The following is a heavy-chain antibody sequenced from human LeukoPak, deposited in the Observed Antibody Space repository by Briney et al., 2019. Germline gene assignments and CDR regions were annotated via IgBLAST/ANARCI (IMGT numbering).Heavy chain of an antibody. D-gene: IGHD3-16*01. CDR3: AKVRSRYIWGTPQWPFDM. J-gene: IGHJ3*02. Sequence: PGGSLRLSCAASGFTVSGNYMSWVRQAPGKGLEWVSVISSSGSTYYADSVKGRFTISRDNSKNTLYLQMNSLRPEDTAVYYCAKVRSRYIWGTPQWPFDMWGQGTMVTV. V-gene: IGHV3-53*01. CDR2: ISSSGST. CDR1: GFTVSGNY.